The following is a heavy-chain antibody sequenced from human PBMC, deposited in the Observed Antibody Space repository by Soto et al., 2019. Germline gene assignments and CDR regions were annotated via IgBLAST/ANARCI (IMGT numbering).Heavy chain of an antibody. Sequence: XETRSLPCAVSGYTISSGCCWGWIRQSPVKGLEWIGSIYHSGSIYHSGSTHCNPSLNSRVTISVDTSKNQFSLRLTSVTAADTAVYYCARNTTGALFDSWGQGTLVTVSS. CDR3: ARNTTGALFDS. D-gene: IGHD1-1*01. CDR1: GYTISSGCC. CDR2: SIYHSGSIYHSGST. V-gene: IGHV4-4*02. J-gene: IGHJ4*02.